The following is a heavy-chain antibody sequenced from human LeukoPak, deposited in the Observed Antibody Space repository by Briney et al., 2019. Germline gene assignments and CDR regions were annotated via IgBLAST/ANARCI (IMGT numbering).Heavy chain of an antibody. J-gene: IGHJ4*02. CDR3: ARSMHLDY. D-gene: IGHD2-8*01. CDR2: IKQDGSEK. Sequence: GGSLRLSCTASGFTFSNYWMTWVRQAPGKGLEWVANIKQDGSEKYYVDSVKGRFTISRDNAKNSLLLQMNSLRAEDTAVYYCARSMHLDYWGQGTLVTVSS. CDR1: GFTFSNYW. V-gene: IGHV3-7*01.